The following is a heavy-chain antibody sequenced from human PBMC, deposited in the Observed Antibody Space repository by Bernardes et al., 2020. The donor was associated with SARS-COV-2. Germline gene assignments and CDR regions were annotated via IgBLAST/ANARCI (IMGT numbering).Heavy chain of an antibody. V-gene: IGHV4-59*01. J-gene: IGHJ6*02. CDR3: ARDRVGAAAGAGNYGMDV. CDR2: IYYSGST. CDR1: GGSISSYY. Sequence: SETLSLTCTVSGGSISSYYWSWIRQPPGKGLEWIGYIYYSGSTNYNPSLKSRVTISVDTSKNQFSLKLSSVTAADTAVYYCARDRVGAAAGAGNYGMDVWGQGTTVTVSS. D-gene: IGHD6-13*01.